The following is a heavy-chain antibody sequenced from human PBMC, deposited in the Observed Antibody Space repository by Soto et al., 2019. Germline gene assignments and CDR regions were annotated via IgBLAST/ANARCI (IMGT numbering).Heavy chain of an antibody. CDR2: INPSGGST. CDR1: GYTFTSYY. CDR3: YRGSGYPHDAFDI. D-gene: IGHD3-22*01. Sequence: GASVKVSFKASGYTFTSYYMHWLRQAPGQGLEWMGIINPSGGSTSYAQKFQGRVTMTRDTSTSTVYMELSSLRSEDTAVYYCYRGSGYPHDAFDIWGQGTMVTVSS. V-gene: IGHV1-46*01. J-gene: IGHJ3*02.